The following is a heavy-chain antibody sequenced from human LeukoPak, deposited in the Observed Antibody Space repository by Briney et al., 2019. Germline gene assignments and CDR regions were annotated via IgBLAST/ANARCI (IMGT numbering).Heavy chain of an antibody. V-gene: IGHV3-23*01. D-gene: IGHD1-26*01. CDR3: AKNGWELRWFDP. CDR1: GFTFSSYA. Sequence: HTGGSLRLSCAASGFTFSSYAMSWVRQAPGKGLEWVSAISGSGGSTYYADSVKGRFTISRDNSKNTLYLQMNSLRAEDTAVYYCAKNGWELRWFDPWGQGTLVTVSS. CDR2: ISGSGGST. J-gene: IGHJ5*02.